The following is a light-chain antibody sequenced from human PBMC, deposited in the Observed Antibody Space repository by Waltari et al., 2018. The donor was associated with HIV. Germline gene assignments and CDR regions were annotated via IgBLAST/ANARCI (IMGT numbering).Light chain of an antibody. Sequence: SYELTQPPSVSVSPGQTASITCSGDKLGNKYASWYQQRPVQSPVLVIYQDRKRPSGIPERFSGSNSGNTATLTISGTQAMDEADYYCQAWDSSTVVFGGGTKLTVL. CDR2: QDR. CDR3: QAWDSSTVV. V-gene: IGLV3-1*01. CDR1: KLGNKY. J-gene: IGLJ2*01.